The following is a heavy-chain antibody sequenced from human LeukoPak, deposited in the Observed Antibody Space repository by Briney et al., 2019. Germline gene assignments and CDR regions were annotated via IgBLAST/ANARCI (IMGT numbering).Heavy chain of an antibody. J-gene: IGHJ5*02. Sequence: SETLSLTCAVSGGSIRSSNWWSWVRQPPGKGLEWIGEIYHSGSTNYNPSLKSRVTISVDKSKNQFSLKLSSVTAADTAVYYCARYPYCSGGSCYSDWFDPWGQGTLVTVSS. D-gene: IGHD2-15*01. CDR3: ARYPYCSGGSCYSDWFDP. CDR1: GGSIRSSNW. CDR2: IYHSGST. V-gene: IGHV4-4*02.